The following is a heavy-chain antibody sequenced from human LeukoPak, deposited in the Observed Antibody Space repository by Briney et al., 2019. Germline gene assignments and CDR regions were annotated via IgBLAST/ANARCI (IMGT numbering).Heavy chain of an antibody. CDR1: GYIFTGYY. D-gene: IGHD3-10*01. J-gene: IGHJ4*02. CDR3: AREDALRGVLDS. Sequence: ASVRVSCKATGYIFTGYYMHWVRQAPGQGLEWMGWINPSSGETRFAEKFQGRVTMTGDTSISTAYMDLSRLTSDDTAIYYCAREDALRGVLDSWGQGTLVIVSS. CDR2: INPSSGET. V-gene: IGHV1-2*02.